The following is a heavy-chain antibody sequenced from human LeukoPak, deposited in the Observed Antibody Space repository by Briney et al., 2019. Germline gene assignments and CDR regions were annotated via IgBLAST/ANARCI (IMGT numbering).Heavy chain of an antibody. D-gene: IGHD4-17*01. Sequence: ASVKVSCKTSGYTFTGYYMHWVRQAPGQGLEWMGWINPNSGGTNYAQKFQGRVTMTIDTSTSTAYMDLRSLRSDDTAVYFCVRDENYGIYINFDFWGQGTLVTVSS. J-gene: IGHJ4*02. V-gene: IGHV1-2*02. CDR2: INPNSGGT. CDR3: VRDENYGIYINFDF. CDR1: GYTFTGYY.